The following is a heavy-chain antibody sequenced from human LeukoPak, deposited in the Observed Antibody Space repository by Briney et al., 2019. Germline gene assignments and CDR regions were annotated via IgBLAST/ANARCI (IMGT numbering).Heavy chain of an antibody. J-gene: IGHJ3*02. V-gene: IGHV3-48*03. Sequence: GGSLRLSCAASGFTFSSYEMNWVRQAPGKGLEWVSYISSSGSTIYYADSVKGRFTISRDNSKKTLYLQMNSLRAEDTAVYYCARDPPLYYDSSGYYPGHAFDIWGQGTMVTVSS. CDR1: GFTFSSYE. D-gene: IGHD3-22*01. CDR3: ARDPPLYYDSSGYYPGHAFDI. CDR2: ISSSGSTI.